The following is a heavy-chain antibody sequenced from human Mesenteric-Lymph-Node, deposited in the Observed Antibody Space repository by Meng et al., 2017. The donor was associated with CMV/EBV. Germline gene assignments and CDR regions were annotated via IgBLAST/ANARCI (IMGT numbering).Heavy chain of an antibody. CDR1: GFTFSSYA. J-gene: IGHJ4*02. Sequence: GESLKISCAASGFTFSSYAMHWVRQAPGKGLEWVTVIWYDGSNKDYADSVKGRFTISRDNAKNSLYLQMNSLRAEDTAVYYCAKPSGYSSSWYHYWGQGTLVTVSS. CDR2: IWYDGSNK. D-gene: IGHD6-13*01. V-gene: IGHV3-33*03. CDR3: AKPSGYSSSWYHY.